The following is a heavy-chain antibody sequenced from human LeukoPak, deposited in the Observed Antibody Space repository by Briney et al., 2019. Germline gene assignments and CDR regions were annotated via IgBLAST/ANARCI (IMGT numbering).Heavy chain of an antibody. CDR3: ARGLGSSWYGD. Sequence: PSETLSLTCTVSGVSISSGDYYWTWIRQPPGKGLEWIGYIYYSGSSCYNPSLKSRLIISGDTSKNQFSLTLSAVTAADTAVYYCARGLGSSWYGDWGQGTLVTVSS. V-gene: IGHV4-30-4*01. J-gene: IGHJ4*02. CDR2: IYYSGSS. CDR1: GVSISSGDYY. D-gene: IGHD6-13*01.